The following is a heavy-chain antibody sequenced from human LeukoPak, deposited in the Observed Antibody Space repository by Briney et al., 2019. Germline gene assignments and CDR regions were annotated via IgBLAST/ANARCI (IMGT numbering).Heavy chain of an antibody. J-gene: IGHJ6*03. CDR3: ARDGVVPAAIRAMDV. Sequence: SETLSLTCTVSGGPISSYYWSWIRQPAGKALEWIGRIYTSGSTNYNPSLKSRVTMSVDTSKNQFSLKLSSVTAADTAVYYCARDGVVPAAIRAMDVWGKGTTVTVSS. CDR2: IYTSGST. D-gene: IGHD2-2*02. V-gene: IGHV4-4*07. CDR1: GGPISSYY.